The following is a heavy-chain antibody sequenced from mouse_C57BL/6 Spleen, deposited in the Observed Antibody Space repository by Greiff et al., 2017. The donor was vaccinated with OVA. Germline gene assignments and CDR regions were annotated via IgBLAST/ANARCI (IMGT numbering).Heavy chain of an antibody. CDR2: ISSGSSTI. V-gene: IGHV5-17*01. D-gene: IGHD2-1*01. Sequence: EVMLVESGGGLVKPGGSLKLSCAASGFTFSDYGMHWVRQAPEKGLEWVAYISSGSSTIYYADTVKGRFTISRDNAKNTLFLQMTSLRSEDTAMYYCARTGNYGVAWFAYWGQGTLVTVSA. J-gene: IGHJ3*01. CDR3: ARTGNYGVAWFAY. CDR1: GFTFSDYG.